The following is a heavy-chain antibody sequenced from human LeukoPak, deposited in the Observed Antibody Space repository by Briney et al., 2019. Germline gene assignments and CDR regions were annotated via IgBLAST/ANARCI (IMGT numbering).Heavy chain of an antibody. D-gene: IGHD6-13*01. CDR3: ASLEGIAAAIDY. CDR2: ISYDGSNK. Sequence: GGSLRLSCAASGFTFSSYAMHWVRQAPGKGLEWVAVISYDGSNKYYADSVKGRITISRDNSKNTLYLQMNSLRAEDTAVYYCASLEGIAAAIDYWGQGTLVTVSS. J-gene: IGHJ4*02. V-gene: IGHV3-30-3*01. CDR1: GFTFSSYA.